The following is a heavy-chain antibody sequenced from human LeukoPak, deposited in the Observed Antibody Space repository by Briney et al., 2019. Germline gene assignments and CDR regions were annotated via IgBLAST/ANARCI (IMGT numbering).Heavy chain of an antibody. CDR3: ARVSSSGWSNYYYYGMDV. Sequence: GASVKVSCKASGYTFTSYDINWVRQATGQGLEWMGWMNPNSGNTGYAQKFQGRVTMTRNTSISTAYMELSSLRSEDTAVYYCARVSSSGWSNYYYYGMDVWGQGTTVTVSS. CDR2: MNPNSGNT. V-gene: IGHV1-8*01. CDR1: GYTFTSYD. J-gene: IGHJ6*02. D-gene: IGHD6-19*01.